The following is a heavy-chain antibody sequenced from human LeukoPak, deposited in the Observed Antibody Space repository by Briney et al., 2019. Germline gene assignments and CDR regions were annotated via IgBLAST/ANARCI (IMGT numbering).Heavy chain of an antibody. Sequence: GSLGLSWAASGFNFSNYSIHWVRQAPGKGLEWVAVISYDGSNKYYADSVKGRFTISRDNSKNTLYLQMNSLRAEDTAVYYCARAPIVATILYYFDYWGQGTLVTVSS. CDR3: ARAPIVATILYYFDY. CDR2: ISYDGSNK. J-gene: IGHJ4*02. CDR1: GFNFSNYS. V-gene: IGHV3-30*04. D-gene: IGHD5-12*01.